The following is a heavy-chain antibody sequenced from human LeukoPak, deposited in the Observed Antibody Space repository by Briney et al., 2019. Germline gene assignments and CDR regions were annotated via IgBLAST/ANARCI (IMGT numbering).Heavy chain of an antibody. Sequence: GASVKVSCKASGYTFTSYGIRWVRQAPGQGLEWMGWISAYNGNTNYAQKLQGRVTMTTDTSTSTAYMELRSLRSDDTAVYYRARASGYSSGHDYFDYWGQGTLVTVSS. J-gene: IGHJ4*02. CDR3: ARASGYSSGHDYFDY. CDR2: ISAYNGNT. V-gene: IGHV1-18*01. D-gene: IGHD6-19*01. CDR1: GYTFTSYG.